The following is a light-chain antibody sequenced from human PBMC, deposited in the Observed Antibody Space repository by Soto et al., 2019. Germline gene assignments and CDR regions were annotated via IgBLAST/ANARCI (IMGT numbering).Light chain of an antibody. CDR1: QSISIY. Sequence: DIQMTQSPSSLSASVGDRVTITCRASQSISIYLHWYQQKHGKADKVLIYDASSVQSSVPPRFSVSCSGTDFTLTISSLQPEDFATYFCQHSYNIPRATFGQGTKVDIK. J-gene: IGKJ1*01. V-gene: IGKV1-39*01. CDR2: DAS. CDR3: QHSYNIPRAT.